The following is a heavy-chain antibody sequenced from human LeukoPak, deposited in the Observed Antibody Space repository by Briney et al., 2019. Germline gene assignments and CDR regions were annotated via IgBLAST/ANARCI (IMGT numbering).Heavy chain of an antibody. Sequence: KPGGSLRLSCAASGFTFSDYYMTWIRQAPGKGLEWVSYISSSGSTIYYADSVKGRFTISRDNAKNSLYLQMNSLTAEDTAVYYCARIERITNFGVVTDYYYYYMDVWGKGTTVTLSS. D-gene: IGHD3-3*01. CDR1: GFTFSDYY. CDR2: ISSSGSTI. V-gene: IGHV3-11*04. CDR3: ARIERITNFGVVTDYYYYYMDV. J-gene: IGHJ6*03.